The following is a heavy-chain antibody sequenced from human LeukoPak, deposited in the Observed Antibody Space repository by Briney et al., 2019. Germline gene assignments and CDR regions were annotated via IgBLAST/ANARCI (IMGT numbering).Heavy chain of an antibody. D-gene: IGHD5-12*01. CDR2: IYYSGST. V-gene: IGHV4-31*03. J-gene: IGHJ6*03. CDR3: ARECGGYDYYCYYYMDV. Sequence: SETLSLTCTVSGGSISSGGYYWSWIRQHPGKGLEWIGYIYYSGSTYYNPSLKSRVTISVDTSKNQFSLKLSSVTAADTAVYYCARECGGYDYYCYYYMDVWGKGTTVTVSS. CDR1: GGSISSGGYY.